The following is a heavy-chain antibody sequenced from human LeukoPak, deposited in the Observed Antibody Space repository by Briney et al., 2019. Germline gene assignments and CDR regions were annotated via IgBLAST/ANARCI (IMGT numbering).Heavy chain of an antibody. CDR3: ARLYSSRVWYFDL. D-gene: IGHD6-13*01. CDR1: GFTVSSNY. Sequence: QSGGSLRLSCAASGFTVSSNYMSWVRQAPGKGLEWVSVIYSGGSTYYADSVKGRFTISRDNSKNTLYLQMNSLRAEDTAVYYCARLYSSRVWYFDLWGRGTLVTVSS. J-gene: IGHJ2*01. V-gene: IGHV3-66*04. CDR2: IYSGGST.